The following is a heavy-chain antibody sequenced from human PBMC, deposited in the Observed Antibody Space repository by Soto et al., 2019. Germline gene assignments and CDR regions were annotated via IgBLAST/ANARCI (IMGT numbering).Heavy chain of an antibody. V-gene: IGHV4-59*01. D-gene: IGHD2-21*02. CDR3: ARILRGGNSGFAFDI. Sequence: ETLSLTCSVSGGSISSNYWSWIRQPPGKGLECIGYIYYSGSSNYNPSLKSRVTISVDTSKNQFSLNLRSVTAADTAVYYCARILRGGNSGFAFDIWGQGTMVTVSS. J-gene: IGHJ3*02. CDR2: IYYSGSS. CDR1: GGSISSNY.